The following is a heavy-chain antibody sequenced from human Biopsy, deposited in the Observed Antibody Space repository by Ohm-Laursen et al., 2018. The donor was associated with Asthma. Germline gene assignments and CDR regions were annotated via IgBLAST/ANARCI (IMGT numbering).Heavy chain of an antibody. CDR3: AKDKRDSGSYFDY. D-gene: IGHD1-26*01. V-gene: IGHV3-23*01. J-gene: IGHJ4*02. CDR1: GFTFSSYA. Sequence: SLRLSCAASGFTFSSYAMSWVRQAPGKGLEWVSAISGSGGSTYYADPVKGRFTISRDNSKNTLYLQMNSLRAEDTAVYYCAKDKRDSGSYFDYWGQGTLVTVSS. CDR2: ISGSGGST.